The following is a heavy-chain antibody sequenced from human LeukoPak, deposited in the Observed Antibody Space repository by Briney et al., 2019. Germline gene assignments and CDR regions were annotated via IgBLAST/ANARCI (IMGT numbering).Heavy chain of an antibody. CDR1: GGSFSGYY. V-gene: IGHV4-34*01. D-gene: IGHD6-6*01. Sequence: PSETLSLTCAVYGGSFSGYYWSWIRQPPGKGLEWIGEINHSGSTNYNPSLKSRVTISVDTSKNQFSLKLSSVTAADTAVYYCARGRRIAARHMWGYYFDYWGQGTLVTVSS. J-gene: IGHJ4*02. CDR3: ARGRRIAARHMWGYYFDY. CDR2: INHSGST.